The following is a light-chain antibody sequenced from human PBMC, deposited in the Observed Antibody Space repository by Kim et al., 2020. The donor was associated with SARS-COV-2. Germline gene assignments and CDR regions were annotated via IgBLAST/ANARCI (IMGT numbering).Light chain of an antibody. CDR2: YVS. CDR1: ENIDRW. J-gene: IGKJ4*01. V-gene: IGKV1-5*01. CDR3: QQHLSSSPSVS. Sequence: DIQMTQSPSTLSASVGDRVTITCRASENIDRWLAWYQQKPGKAPKLLIYYVSSLESGVPSRFSGSGSGTEFTLTISSLQPDDFATYFCQQHLSSSPSVSFGGGTKVDIK.